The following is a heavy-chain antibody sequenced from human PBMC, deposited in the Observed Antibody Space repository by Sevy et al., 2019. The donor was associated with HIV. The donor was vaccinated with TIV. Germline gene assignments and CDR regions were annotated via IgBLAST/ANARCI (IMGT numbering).Heavy chain of an antibody. CDR1: GFTFSDHY. Sequence: GGSLRLSCAASGFTFSDHYMSWIRQAPGKGLEWVSFISSGGSTKYYGDSVRGRFTISRDNAKNSLYLQMNSLRAEDTAVYYCAREDRRPEGEPYFDYWGQGTLVTVSS. CDR2: ISSGGSTK. CDR3: AREDRRPEGEPYFDY. V-gene: IGHV3-11*01. J-gene: IGHJ4*02. D-gene: IGHD3-16*01.